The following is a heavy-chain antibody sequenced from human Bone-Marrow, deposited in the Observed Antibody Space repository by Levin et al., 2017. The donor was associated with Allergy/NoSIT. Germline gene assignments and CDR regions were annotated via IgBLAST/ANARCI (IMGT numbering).Heavy chain of an antibody. CDR3: AKDRGYTTTWYWDN. CDR1: GFPFSSYT. D-gene: IGHD6-13*01. J-gene: IGHJ4*02. Sequence: VASVKVSCAGSGFPFSSYTMTWVRRAPGRGLEWVSSIGGTGYDTYYADSVRGRFTISRDNSRDSVYLQMNSLRADDTAFYYCAKDRGYTTTWYWDNWGQGTLVSVSS. V-gene: IGHV3-21*04. CDR2: IGGTGYDT.